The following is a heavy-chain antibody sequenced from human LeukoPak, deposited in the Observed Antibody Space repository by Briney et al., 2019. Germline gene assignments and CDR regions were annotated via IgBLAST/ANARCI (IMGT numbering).Heavy chain of an antibody. CDR3: AKDGNSGVGDY. D-gene: IGHD4-23*01. J-gene: IGHJ4*02. CDR1: GFTFSSYG. V-gene: IGHV3-30*18. CDR2: ISYDGSNK. Sequence: GGSLRLSCAASGFTFSSYGMHWVRQAPGKGLEWVTVISYDGSNKYYADSVKGRFTISRDNSKNTLYLQMNSLRAEDTAVYYCAKDGNSGVGDYWGQGTLVTVSS.